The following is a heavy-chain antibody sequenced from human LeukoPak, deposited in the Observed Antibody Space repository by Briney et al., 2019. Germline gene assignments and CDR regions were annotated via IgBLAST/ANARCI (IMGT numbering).Heavy chain of an antibody. Sequence: ASVKVSCKASGYTFTGYGISWVRQAPGQGLEWMGWISADNGNTNYAQKFQGRVTMTTDTRTSTAYMELTSLRSDDTAVYYCARDASLIVVSAAEFDYWGQGTLVTVSS. J-gene: IGHJ4*02. V-gene: IGHV1-18*01. CDR2: ISADNGNT. D-gene: IGHD2-2*01. CDR3: ARDASLIVVSAAEFDY. CDR1: GYTFTGYG.